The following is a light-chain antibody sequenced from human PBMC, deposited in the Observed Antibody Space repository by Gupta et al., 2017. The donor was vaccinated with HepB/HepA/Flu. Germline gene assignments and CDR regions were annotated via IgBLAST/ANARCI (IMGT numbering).Light chain of an antibody. CDR1: TSNLGAGFD. CDR2: GNS. V-gene: IGLV1-40*01. J-gene: IGLJ2*01. CDR3: QSYDSSLRAVV. Sequence: QSLLTQPPSVSGAPGQGVTISCTGSTSNLGAGFDVQWFQQLPGQAPKFLMYGNSNRPSGVPDRFSGSKSGTSASLTIIGLRAEDEADYYCQSYDSSLRAVVFGGGTKLTVL.